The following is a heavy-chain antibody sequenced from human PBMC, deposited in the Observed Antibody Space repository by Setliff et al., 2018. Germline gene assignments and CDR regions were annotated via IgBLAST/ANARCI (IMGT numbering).Heavy chain of an antibody. Sequence: ASVKVSCKASGYTFIDYGMSWVRQAPGQSLEWMGWINTHTGNPTYAQGFTGRFVFSLDPSVSTAYLQISSLKAEDTALYYCATGSLVAAGTGHWGQGTLVTVSS. CDR3: ATGSLVAAGTGH. D-gene: IGHD6-13*01. J-gene: IGHJ4*02. CDR2: INTHTGNP. V-gene: IGHV7-4-1*02. CDR1: GYTFIDYG.